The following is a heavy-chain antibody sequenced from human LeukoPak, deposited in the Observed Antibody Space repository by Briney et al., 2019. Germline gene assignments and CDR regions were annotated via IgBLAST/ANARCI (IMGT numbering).Heavy chain of an antibody. CDR2: INSDGSST. CDR1: GFTFSSYW. CDR3: ARVGTTWFDP. J-gene: IGHJ5*02. V-gene: IGHV3-74*01. D-gene: IGHD7-27*01. Sequence: GGSLRLSCAASGFTFSSYWIYWVRQAPGKGLVWVSRINSDGSSTSYADSAKGRFTISRDNAKNTVSLQMNSLRAEDTAVYYCARVGTTWFDPWGQGTLVTVSS.